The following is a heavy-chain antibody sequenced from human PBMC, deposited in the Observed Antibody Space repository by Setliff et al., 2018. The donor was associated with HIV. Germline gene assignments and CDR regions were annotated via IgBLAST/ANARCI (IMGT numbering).Heavy chain of an antibody. CDR2: LYFSGGT. D-gene: IGHD3-3*01. V-gene: IGHV4-59*11. CDR1: GDSISNHY. CDR3: AREEDYNFWSGYDWFDP. J-gene: IGHJ5*02. Sequence: KPSETLSLTCTVSGDSISNHYWSWLRQPPGKGLEWIGTLYFSGGTSYNSSLKSRVTIPGDTSKNQFSLKLSSVTAADTAVYYCAREEDYNFWSGYDWFDPWGQGTLVTVSS.